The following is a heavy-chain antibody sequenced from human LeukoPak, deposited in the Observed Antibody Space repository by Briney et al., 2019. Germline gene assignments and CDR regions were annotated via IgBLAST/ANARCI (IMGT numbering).Heavy chain of an antibody. V-gene: IGHV3-33*01. D-gene: IGHD2-2*01. CDR1: GFTFSSYG. Sequence: GGSLRLSCAASGFTFSSYGMHWVRQAPGKGLEWVAVIWYDGSNKYYADSVKGRFTISRDNPKNTLYLQMNSLRAEDTAVYYCATTSSTQLLDAFDIWGQGTMVTVSS. J-gene: IGHJ3*02. CDR3: ATTSSTQLLDAFDI. CDR2: IWYDGSNK.